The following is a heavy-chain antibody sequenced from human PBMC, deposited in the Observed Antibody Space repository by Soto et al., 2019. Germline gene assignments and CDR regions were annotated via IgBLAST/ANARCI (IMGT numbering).Heavy chain of an antibody. Sequence: SEPRSFTCTVSGGSIRRADFFWTWLRQPPGKGLECLAYIYYSGTTYYHPTLKGRLIISVDPPRNQSSLSLNAVTAADTAVYFCAREPYLPMARNDFWGQRAKVTVSS. J-gene: IGHJ4*02. D-gene: IGHD3-10*01. V-gene: IGHV4-30-4*01. CDR2: IYYSGTT. CDR1: GGSIRRADFF. CDR3: AREPYLPMARNDF.